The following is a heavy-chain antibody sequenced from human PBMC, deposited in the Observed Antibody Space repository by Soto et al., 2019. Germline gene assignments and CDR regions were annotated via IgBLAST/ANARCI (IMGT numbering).Heavy chain of an antibody. V-gene: IGHV1-69*01. Sequence: QVQLVQSGAEVKKPGSSVKVSCKASGGTFSSYSINWVRQAPGQGLEWMGEIIPIFGTANYAQKFQGRVKMTADESPSTAYMELSSLRSEDTAVYYCARDGGRHSGGIDYWGQGTLVTGAS. CDR2: IIPIFGTA. CDR3: ARDGGRHSGGIDY. J-gene: IGHJ4*02. CDR1: GGTFSSYS. D-gene: IGHD1-26*01.